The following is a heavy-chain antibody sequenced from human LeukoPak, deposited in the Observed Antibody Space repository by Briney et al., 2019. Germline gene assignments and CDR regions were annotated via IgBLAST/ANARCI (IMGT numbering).Heavy chain of an antibody. Sequence: PSQTLSLTCTVSGGSISSGGYYWSWIRQHPGKGLEWIEYIYYSGSTYYNPSLKSRVTISVDTSKNQFSLKLSSVTAADTAVYYCARDVSPRQGYNWFDPWGQGTLVTVSS. CDR1: GGSISSGGYY. CDR2: IYYSGST. V-gene: IGHV4-31*03. D-gene: IGHD6-6*01. J-gene: IGHJ5*02. CDR3: ARDVSPRQGYNWFDP.